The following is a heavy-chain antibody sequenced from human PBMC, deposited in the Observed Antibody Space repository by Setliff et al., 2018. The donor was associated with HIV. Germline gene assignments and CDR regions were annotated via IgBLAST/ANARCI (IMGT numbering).Heavy chain of an antibody. J-gene: IGHJ4*02. Sequence: LSLTCTVSGGSISSGSYYWSWIRQPAGKGLEWVSYIDSSGETVYYADSVKGRFTISRDNAKNSLYLQMNSLRGDDTAVYYCAREKGNTPTAYYLDYWGQGTLVTVSS. V-gene: IGHV3-11*04. CDR2: IDSSGETV. CDR3: AREKGNTPTAYYLDY. CDR1: GGSISSGSYY. D-gene: IGHD3-10*01.